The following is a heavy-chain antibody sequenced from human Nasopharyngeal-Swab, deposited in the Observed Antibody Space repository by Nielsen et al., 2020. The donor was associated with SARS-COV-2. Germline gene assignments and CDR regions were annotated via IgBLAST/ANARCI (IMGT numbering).Heavy chain of an antibody. D-gene: IGHD6-13*01. J-gene: IGHJ4*02. V-gene: IGHV3-7*01. Sequence: WIRQPPGKGLEWVANIKQDGSEKYYVDSVKGRFTISRDNAKNSLYLQMNSLRAEDTAVYYCASVHSSRWYFDYWGQGTLVTVSS. CDR2: IKQDGSEK. CDR3: ASVHSSRWYFDY.